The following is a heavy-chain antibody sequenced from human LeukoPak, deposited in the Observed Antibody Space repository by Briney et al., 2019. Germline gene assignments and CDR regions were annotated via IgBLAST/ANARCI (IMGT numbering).Heavy chain of an antibody. Sequence: GATVKVSCKASGYTFTSYGISWVRQAPGQGLEWMGWISAYNGNTNYAQKLQGRVTMPPDTSTSTAYMELRSLRSDDTAVYYCARDLRVYCSSTSCLPGGYWGQGTLVTVSS. CDR3: ARDLRVYCSSTSCLPGGY. D-gene: IGHD2-2*01. V-gene: IGHV1-18*01. J-gene: IGHJ4*02. CDR1: GYTFTSYG. CDR2: ISAYNGNT.